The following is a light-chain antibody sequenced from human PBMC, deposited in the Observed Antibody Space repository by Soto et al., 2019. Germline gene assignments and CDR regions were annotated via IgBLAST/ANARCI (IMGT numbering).Light chain of an antibody. Sequence: AIRXXXSPSXXXASTGDRVTXXXXXSQGXXXYLAWYQQKPGKAPKLLIYAASTLQSGVPSRFSGSGSGTDFTLTISCLQSEDFATYYCQQYYSYPRAFGPGTKVDIK. CDR1: QGXXXY. J-gene: IGKJ3*01. CDR3: QQYYSYPRA. CDR2: AAS. V-gene: IGKV1-8*01.